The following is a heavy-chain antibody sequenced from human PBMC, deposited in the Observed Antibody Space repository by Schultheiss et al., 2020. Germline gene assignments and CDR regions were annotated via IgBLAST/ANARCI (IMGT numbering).Heavy chain of an antibody. Sequence: SQTLSLTCTVTGDSVRSDAYYWTWIRQSPGKGLEWIGYAFHNGGTNYNPSLKSRVTMSVDTSKNQFSLKLSSVTAADTAVYYCARTKGYLDLWGRGTLVTVSS. J-gene: IGHJ2*01. CDR3: ARTKGYLDL. CDR1: GDSVRSDAYY. CDR2: AFHNGGT. V-gene: IGHV4-61*08.